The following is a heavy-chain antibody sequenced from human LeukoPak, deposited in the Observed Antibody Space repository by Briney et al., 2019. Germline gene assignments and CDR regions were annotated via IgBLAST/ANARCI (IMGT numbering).Heavy chain of an antibody. D-gene: IGHD3-9*01. Sequence: GGSLRLSCAASGFNFSTFALHWVRQAPGKGLEWVALISHNAHFKYYADSVKGRLTVSRDTSKNMLHLQMDSLRTEETALYYCAREMRLPHNEILIDRRAFDIWGQGTMVTVSS. J-gene: IGHJ3*02. CDR2: ISHNAHFK. V-gene: IGHV3-30*04. CDR3: AREMRLPHNEILIDRRAFDI. CDR1: GFNFSTFA.